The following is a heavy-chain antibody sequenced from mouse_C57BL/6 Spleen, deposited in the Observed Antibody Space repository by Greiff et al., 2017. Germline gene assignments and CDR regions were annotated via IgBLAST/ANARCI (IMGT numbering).Heavy chain of an antibody. CDR3: TTLRFFAY. CDR1: GYTFTDYY. CDR2: IDPEDGDT. Sequence: EVQLQQSGAELVRPGASVKLSCKASGYTFTDYYINWVKQRPGQGLEWIGRIDPEDGDTEYAPKFQGKATMTADTSSNTAYLQLSSLTSEDTAVYYCTTLRFFAYWGQGTLVTVSA. V-gene: IGHV14-1*01. J-gene: IGHJ3*01. D-gene: IGHD1-1*01.